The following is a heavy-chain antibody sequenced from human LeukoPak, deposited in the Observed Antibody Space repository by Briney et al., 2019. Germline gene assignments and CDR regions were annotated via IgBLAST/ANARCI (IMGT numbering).Heavy chain of an antibody. CDR3: VRGLRFSTSPGG. CDR2: INHSGST. CDR1: GGSFSGYY. V-gene: IGHV4-34*01. D-gene: IGHD2-2*01. J-gene: IGHJ4*02. Sequence: SETLSLTCAVYGGSFSGYYWSWIRQPPGKGLEWIGEINHSGSTNYNPSLKSRVTISVDTSKNQFSLKLSSVTAADTAVYYCVRGLRFSTSPGGWGQGTLVTVSS.